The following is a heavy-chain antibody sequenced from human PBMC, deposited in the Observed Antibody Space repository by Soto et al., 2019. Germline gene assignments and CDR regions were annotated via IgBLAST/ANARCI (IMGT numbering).Heavy chain of an antibody. CDR1: GFTFSNDG. Sequence: GGSLRLCCAASGFTFSNDGMYWFRQAPGKGLELVAPISATGRTTYYADSVKGRFTISRDNSKNTLYLQMNGLRVEDTAVYYCAKDRLAGNFDYWGQGTQVTVSS. CDR3: AKDRLAGNFDY. J-gene: IGHJ4*02. CDR2: ISATGRTT. V-gene: IGHV3-23*01.